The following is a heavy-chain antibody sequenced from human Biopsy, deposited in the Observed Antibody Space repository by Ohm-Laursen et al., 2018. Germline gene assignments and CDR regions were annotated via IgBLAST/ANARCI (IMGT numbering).Heavy chain of an antibody. Sequence: SETLSLTCTVSGGYISHYYWTWIRQPAGQGLEWIGRIYITGETDYNPSLKSRVTMSVDSSKKQFSLKLKSVTAADTDIYYCARAPPLIRGVVESWFDPWGQGILVTVSS. CDR1: GGYISHYY. V-gene: IGHV4-4*07. J-gene: IGHJ5*02. CDR2: IYITGET. CDR3: ARAPPLIRGVVESWFDP. D-gene: IGHD3-10*01.